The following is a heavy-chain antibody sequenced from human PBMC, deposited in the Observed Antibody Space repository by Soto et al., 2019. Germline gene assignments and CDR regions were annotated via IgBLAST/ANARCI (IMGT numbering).Heavy chain of an antibody. CDR3: ARDHSYSDSYWWLDP. CDR2: IIPILGIA. V-gene: IGHV1-69*04. CDR1: GGTFSSYT. J-gene: IGHJ5*02. D-gene: IGHD3-16*01. Sequence: SVKVSCKASGGTFSSYTISWVRQAPGQGLEWMGRIIPILGIANYAQKFQGRVTITADKSTSTAYMELSSLRSEDTAVYYCARDHSYSDSYWWLDPWGPGTLVTVSS.